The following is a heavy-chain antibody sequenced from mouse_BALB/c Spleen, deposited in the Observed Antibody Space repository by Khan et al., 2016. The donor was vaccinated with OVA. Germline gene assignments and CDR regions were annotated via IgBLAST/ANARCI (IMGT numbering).Heavy chain of an antibody. D-gene: IGHD2-1*01. J-gene: IGHJ2*01. CDR2: INPGSSTI. Sequence: EVQLVESGGGLVQPGGSLILSCAASGFDFSRYWMTWARQAPGKGQEWIGEINPGSSTINYTPSLKDKFIISRDNAKNTLYLQMSKVRSEDTALYYCARLGWYGYFDYWGQGTTLTVSS. CDR1: GFDFSRYW. CDR3: ARLGWYGYFDY. V-gene: IGHV4-2*02.